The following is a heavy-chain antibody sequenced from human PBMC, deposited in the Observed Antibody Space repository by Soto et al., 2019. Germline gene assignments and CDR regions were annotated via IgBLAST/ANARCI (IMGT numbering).Heavy chain of an antibody. Sequence: ASVKVSCKASGYTFPSYYMHWVRQAPGQGLEWMGIINPSGGSTSYAQKFQGRVTMTRDTSTSTVYMELSSLRSEDTAVYYCARPSVNLTPKYYFDYWGQGTLVTVSS. V-gene: IGHV1-46*01. D-gene: IGHD6-19*01. CDR3: ARPSVNLTPKYYFDY. J-gene: IGHJ4*02. CDR1: GYTFPSYY. CDR2: INPSGGST.